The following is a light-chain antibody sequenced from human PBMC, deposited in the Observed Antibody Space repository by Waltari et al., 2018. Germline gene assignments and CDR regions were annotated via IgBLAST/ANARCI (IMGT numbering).Light chain of an antibody. V-gene: IGLV3-25*03. J-gene: IGLJ3*02. CDR1: ALPKQY. Sequence: SYELTQPPSVSVSPGQTARITCSGDALPKQYAFWYQQKPGQAPVLIIDKDTQRPSGIPGGFSGSSSVTTVTMTIGVVQAEDEADYYCLSADSSGTSKVFGGGTKLTVL. CDR2: KDT. CDR3: LSADSSGTSKV.